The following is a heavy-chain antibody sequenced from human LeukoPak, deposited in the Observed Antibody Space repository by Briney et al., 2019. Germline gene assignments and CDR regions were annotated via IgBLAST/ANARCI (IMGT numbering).Heavy chain of an antibody. CDR1: GFTFSSYA. Sequence: GGSLRLSCAASGFTFSSYAMHWVRQAPGKGLEWVAVISYDGSNKYYADSVKGRFTISRGNSKNTLYLQMNSLRAEDTAVYYCAKDPHSAGYSYGYGFDYWGQGTLVTVSS. D-gene: IGHD5-18*01. CDR3: AKDPHSAGYSYGYGFDY. CDR2: ISYDGSNK. V-gene: IGHV3-30-3*01. J-gene: IGHJ4*02.